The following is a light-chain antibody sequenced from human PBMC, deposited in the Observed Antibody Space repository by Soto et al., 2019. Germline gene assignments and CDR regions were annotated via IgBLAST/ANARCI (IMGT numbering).Light chain of an antibody. V-gene: IGLV1-44*01. CDR1: SSNIRSNT. J-gene: IGLJ1*01. CDR3: SSWDDGLNGYV. CDR2: HNN. Sequence: QSVLTQPPSASGTPGQSVTTSCSGSSSNIRSNTVNWYQQLPGTAPKHLFYHNNLRPSGVPDRFSGSKSGTSGSLAIIGLQSEDEADYYCSSWDDGLNGYVFGTGTKVTVL.